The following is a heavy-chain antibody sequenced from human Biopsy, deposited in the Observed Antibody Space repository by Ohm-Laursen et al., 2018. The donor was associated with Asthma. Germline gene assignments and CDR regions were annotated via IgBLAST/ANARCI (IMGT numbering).Heavy chain of an antibody. V-gene: IGHV1-3*01. Sequence: ASVKVSCKPSGYTFIHFAIHWVRQAPGQRLEWMGWINAGDGNTKYSQKFQGRVTITRDTSASTAYMDLRSLRSEDTAMYYCARTYYDFLTGQVNDAFALWGQGAMVTVSS. J-gene: IGHJ3*01. D-gene: IGHD3-9*01. CDR3: ARTYYDFLTGQVNDAFAL. CDR2: INAGDGNT. CDR1: GYTFIHFA.